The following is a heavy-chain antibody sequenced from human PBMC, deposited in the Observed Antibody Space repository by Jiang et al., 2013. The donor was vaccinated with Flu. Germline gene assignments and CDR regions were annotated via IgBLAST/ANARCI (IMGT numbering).Heavy chain of an antibody. D-gene: IGHD2-2*01. Sequence: SGAEVKKPGSSVKVSCKASGGTFSSYAISWVRQAPGQGLEWMGRIIPILGIANYAQKFQGRVTITADKSTSTAYMELSSLRSEDTAVYYCASQYCSSTSCYDDYWGQGTLVTVSS. CDR3: ASQYCSSTSCYDDY. CDR1: GGTFSSYA. J-gene: IGHJ4*02. CDR2: IIPILGIA. V-gene: IGHV1-69*04.